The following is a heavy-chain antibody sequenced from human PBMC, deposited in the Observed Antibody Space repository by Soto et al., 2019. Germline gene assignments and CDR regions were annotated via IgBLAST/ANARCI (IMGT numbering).Heavy chain of an antibody. CDR3: ARDEWAGYYYMDV. D-gene: IGHD2-8*01. J-gene: IGHJ6*03. Sequence: GGSLRLSCAASGFTFSGYYMSWIRQAPGKGLEWVSYISSSGSTIYYADSVKGRFTISRDNAKNSLYLQMNSLRAEDTAVYYCARDEWAGYYYMDVWGKGTTVTVSS. CDR1: GFTFSGYY. V-gene: IGHV3-11*01. CDR2: ISSSGSTI.